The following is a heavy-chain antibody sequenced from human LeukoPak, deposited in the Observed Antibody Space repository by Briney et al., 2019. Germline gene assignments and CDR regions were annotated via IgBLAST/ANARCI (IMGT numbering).Heavy chain of an antibody. CDR1: GFTFSTYW. J-gene: IGHJ5*02. Sequence: GGSLRLSCAASGFTFSTYWMHWVRQAPGEGLVWVSRINSDDSIINYADSVKGRFTISRDNAKNTLYLQMNSLRAEDTAVYYCARAGSSSFDWFDPWGQGTLVTVSS. V-gene: IGHV3-74*01. D-gene: IGHD6-6*01. CDR2: INSDDSII. CDR3: ARAGSSSFDWFDP.